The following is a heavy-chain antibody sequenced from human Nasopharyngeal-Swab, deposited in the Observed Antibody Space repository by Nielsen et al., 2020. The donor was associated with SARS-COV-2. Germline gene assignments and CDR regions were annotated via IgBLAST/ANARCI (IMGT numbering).Heavy chain of an antibody. J-gene: IGHJ5*02. CDR3: ARRGSRDYYDSSGYYKAPNWFDP. CDR2: IYPGDSDT. V-gene: IGHV5-51*01. D-gene: IGHD3-22*01. Sequence: VRQMPGKGLAWMGIIYPGDSDTRYSPSFQGQVTISADKSISTAYLQWSSLKASDTAMYYCARRGSRDYYDSSGYYKAPNWFDPWGQGTLVTVSS.